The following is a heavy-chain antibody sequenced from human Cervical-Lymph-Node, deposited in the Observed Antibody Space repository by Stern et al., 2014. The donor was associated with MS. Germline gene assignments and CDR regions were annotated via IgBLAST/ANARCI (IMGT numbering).Heavy chain of an antibody. CDR3: ARAASTTSSYNF. CDR2: TIPIFGTA. V-gene: IGHV1-69*01. Sequence: QVQLVQSGAEVKKPGSSVKVSCQASGGSFINNVISWVRQAPGPGLEWMGGTIPIFGTALYAQKFRGRVTITADESTRTAYMELSSLRSDDTAVYFCARAASTTSSYNFWGPGTLVTVSS. J-gene: IGHJ4*02. D-gene: IGHD3-10*01. CDR1: GGSFINNV.